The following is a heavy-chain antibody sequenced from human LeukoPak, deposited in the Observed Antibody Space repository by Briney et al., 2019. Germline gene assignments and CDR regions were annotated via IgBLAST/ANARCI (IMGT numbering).Heavy chain of an antibody. CDR1: GGSISSGGYS. CDR3: ARGDYYYDSSGFAFDI. D-gene: IGHD3-22*01. V-gene: IGHV4-30-2*01. J-gene: IGHJ3*02. CDR2: IYHSGST. Sequence: SETLSLTCAVSGGSISSGGYSWSWIRQPPGKGLEWIGYIYHSGSTYYNPSLKSRVTISVDRSKNQFSLKLSSVTAADTVVYYCARGDYYYDSSGFAFDIWGQGTMVTVSS.